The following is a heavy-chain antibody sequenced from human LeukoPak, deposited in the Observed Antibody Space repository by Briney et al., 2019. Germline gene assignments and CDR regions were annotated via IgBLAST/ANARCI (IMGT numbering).Heavy chain of an antibody. Sequence: ASVKVSCKASGYTFTSYGISWVRQAPGQGLEWMGWISAYNGNTNYAQKFQGRVTMTRDTSINTAYMELSSLRSDDTAVYYCARDAPSGYQLLLYNWFGPWGQGTLVTVSS. J-gene: IGHJ5*02. D-gene: IGHD2-2*01. CDR2: ISAYNGNT. CDR3: ARDAPSGYQLLLYNWFGP. CDR1: GYTFTSYG. V-gene: IGHV1-18*01.